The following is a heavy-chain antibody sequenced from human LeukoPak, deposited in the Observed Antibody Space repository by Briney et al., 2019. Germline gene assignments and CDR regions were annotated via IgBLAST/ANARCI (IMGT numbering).Heavy chain of an antibody. CDR3: AKDLGSSGWYIGY. D-gene: IGHD6-19*01. Sequence: PGGSLRLSCAASGFTFDDYAMHWVRQAPGKGLEWVSGISWNSGSIGYADSVKGRFTISRDNSKNTLYLQMNSLRAEDTAVYYCAKDLGSSGWYIGYWGQGTLVTVSS. J-gene: IGHJ4*02. V-gene: IGHV3-9*01. CDR1: GFTFDDYA. CDR2: ISWNSGSI.